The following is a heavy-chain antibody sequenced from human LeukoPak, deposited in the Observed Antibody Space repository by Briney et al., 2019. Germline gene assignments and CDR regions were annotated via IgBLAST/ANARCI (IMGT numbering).Heavy chain of an antibody. CDR2: INPNSGGT. V-gene: IGHV1-2*02. D-gene: IGHD1-1*01. Sequence: ASVKVSCKASGYTFTGYYMHWVRQAPGQGLEWMGWINPNSGGTNYAQKFQGRVTMTRDTSISTAYMELSRLRSDDTAVYYCARDRGVHDAFDIWGQGTMVTVSS. CDR3: ARDRGVHDAFDI. CDR1: GYTFTGYY. J-gene: IGHJ3*02.